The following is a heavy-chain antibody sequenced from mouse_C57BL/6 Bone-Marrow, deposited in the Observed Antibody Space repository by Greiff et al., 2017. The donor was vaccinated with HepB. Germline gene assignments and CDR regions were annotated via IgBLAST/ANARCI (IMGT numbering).Heavy chain of an antibody. CDR2: INPNNGGT. CDR3: AGLLWLRRRPRDWYFDV. J-gene: IGHJ1*03. CDR1: GYTFTDYY. V-gene: IGHV1-26*01. Sequence: EVQLQQSGPELVKPGASVKISCKASGYTFTDYYMNWVKQSHGKSLEWIGDINPNNGGTSYNQKFKGKATLTVDKSSSTAYMELRSLTSEDSAVYYCAGLLWLRRRPRDWYFDVWGTGTTVTVSS. D-gene: IGHD2-2*01.